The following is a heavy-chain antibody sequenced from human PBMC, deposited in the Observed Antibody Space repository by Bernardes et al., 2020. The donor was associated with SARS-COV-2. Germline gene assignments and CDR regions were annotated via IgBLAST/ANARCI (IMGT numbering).Heavy chain of an antibody. V-gene: IGHV4-59*01. D-gene: IGHD1-26*01. CDR3: ASSQLEPTTRYFHH. J-gene: IGHJ1*01. Sequence: SETLSLTCTVSGGSMNNDYWNWIRQTPGKGLEWIGYVFYTGDTHYNPSLKSRVNISVDTSRNQFSLELTSVTAADTAVYFCASSQLEPTTRYFHHWGQGTLVTVSS. CDR1: GGSMNNDY. CDR2: VFYTGDT.